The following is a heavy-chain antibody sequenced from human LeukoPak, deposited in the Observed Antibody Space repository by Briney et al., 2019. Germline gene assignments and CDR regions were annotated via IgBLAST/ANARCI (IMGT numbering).Heavy chain of an antibody. CDR3: ARVPDSSGWYYFDY. CDR2: ISAYNGNT. V-gene: IGHV1-18*01. D-gene: IGHD6-19*01. Sequence: ASVKVSCKASGYTFTSYGISWVRQAPGQGLEWMGWISAYNGNTNYAQKLQGRVTTTTDTSTSTAYMELRSLRSDDTAAYYCARVPDSSGWYYFDYWGQGTLVTVSS. CDR1: GYTFTSYG. J-gene: IGHJ4*02.